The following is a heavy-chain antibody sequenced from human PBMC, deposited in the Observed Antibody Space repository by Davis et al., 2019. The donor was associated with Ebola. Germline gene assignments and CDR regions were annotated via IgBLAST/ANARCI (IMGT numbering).Heavy chain of an antibody. D-gene: IGHD3-3*01. CDR2: IDPSVSYT. CDR1: GYSFTSYW. Sequence: GESLKISCKGSGYSFTSYWISWVRQLPGKGLEWMGRIDPSVSYTNYSPSFQGHVTISADKSISTAYLQWSSLKASDTAMYYCARHDFWSGYSFDYWGQGTLVTVSS. J-gene: IGHJ4*02. CDR3: ARHDFWSGYSFDY. V-gene: IGHV5-10-1*01.